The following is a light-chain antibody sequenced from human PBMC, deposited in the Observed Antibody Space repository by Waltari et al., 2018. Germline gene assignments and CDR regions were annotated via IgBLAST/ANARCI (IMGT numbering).Light chain of an antibody. V-gene: IGKV1-33*01. CDR2: ESN. CDR1: QDISNS. Sequence: DIQMTQSPSSLSASVGDRVTITCQASQDISNSLNWYQQKPGKAPKVLIYESNNLESGVPSRFSGSGFGTHFTLTISSLQPEDFATYFCQHYHNLPPTFGGGTKVDIK. J-gene: IGKJ4*01. CDR3: QHYHNLPPT.